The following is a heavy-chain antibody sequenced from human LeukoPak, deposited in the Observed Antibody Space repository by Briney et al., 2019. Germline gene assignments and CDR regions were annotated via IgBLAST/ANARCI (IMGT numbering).Heavy chain of an antibody. CDR2: MHHDGSA. Sequence: SGTLSLTCAVSGGSITTRNFWSWVRQPPGKGLEWIAEMHHDGSANYNPSFKSRVTISVDTSKNQFSLKLSSVTAADTAVYYCARDHNQTYYDILTGYWWDAFDIWGQGTMVTVSS. J-gene: IGHJ3*02. CDR3: ARDHNQTYYDILTGYWWDAFDI. V-gene: IGHV4-4*02. CDR1: GGSITTRNF. D-gene: IGHD3-9*01.